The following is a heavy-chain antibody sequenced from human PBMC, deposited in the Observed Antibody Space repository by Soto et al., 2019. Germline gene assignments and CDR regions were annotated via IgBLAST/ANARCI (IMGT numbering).Heavy chain of an antibody. CDR2: ISGSGGST. CDR1: GFTFSSYA. V-gene: IGHV3-23*01. D-gene: IGHD6-19*01. Sequence: GGSLRLSCAASGFTFSSYAMSWVRQAPGKGLEWVSAISGSGGSTYYADSVKGRFTISRDNSKNTLYLQMNSLRAEDTAVYYCAKDKRLVLYPYYFDYWGQGTLVTVSS. CDR3: AKDKRLVLYPYYFDY. J-gene: IGHJ4*02.